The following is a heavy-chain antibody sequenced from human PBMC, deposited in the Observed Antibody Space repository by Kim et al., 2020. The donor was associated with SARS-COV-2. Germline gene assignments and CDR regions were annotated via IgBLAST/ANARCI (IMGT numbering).Heavy chain of an antibody. CDR3: ARGYHYDSGSYYSSIDY. V-gene: IGHV3-30*04. J-gene: IGHJ4*02. CDR2: ISYDGSNK. CDR1: GFTSSSYA. Sequence: GGSLRLSCAASGFTSSSYAMHWVRQAPGKGLEWVAAISYDGSNKHYAESVKGRFTISRDYSKNTLYLQMNSLRAEDTAVYYCARGYHYDSGSYYSSIDYWGQGTLVTVSS. D-gene: IGHD3-10*01.